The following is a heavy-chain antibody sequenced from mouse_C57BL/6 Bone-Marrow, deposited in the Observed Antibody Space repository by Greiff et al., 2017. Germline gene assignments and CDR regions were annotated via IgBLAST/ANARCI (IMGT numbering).Heavy chain of an antibody. CDR1: GYTFTSYW. CDR3: ARSSHYYGSTSDYFDY. D-gene: IGHD1-1*01. J-gene: IGHJ2*01. V-gene: IGHV1-64*01. CDR2: IHPNSGST. Sequence: QVQLQQPGAELVKPGASVKLSCKASGYTFTSYWMHWVKQRPGQGLEWIGMIHPNSGSTNYNEKFKSKATLTVDKSSSTAYMQLSSLTSEDSAVYYCARSSHYYGSTSDYFDYGGQGTTLTVSS.